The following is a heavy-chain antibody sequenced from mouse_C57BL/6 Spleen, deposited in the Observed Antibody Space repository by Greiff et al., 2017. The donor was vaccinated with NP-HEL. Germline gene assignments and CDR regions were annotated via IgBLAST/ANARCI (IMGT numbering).Heavy chain of an antibody. D-gene: IGHD2-1*01. CDR1: GYAFSSSW. J-gene: IGHJ4*01. CDR3: ARSGYYGNYVRYAMDY. Sequence: QVQLKESGPELVKPGASVKISCKASGYAFSSSWMNWVKQRPGKGLEWIGRIYPGDGDTNYNGKFKGKATLTADKSSSTAYMQLSSLTSEDSAVYFCARSGYYGNYVRYAMDYWGQGTSVTVSS. V-gene: IGHV1-82*01. CDR2: IYPGDGDT.